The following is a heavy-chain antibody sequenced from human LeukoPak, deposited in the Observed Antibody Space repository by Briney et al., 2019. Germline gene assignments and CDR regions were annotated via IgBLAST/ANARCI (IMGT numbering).Heavy chain of an antibody. CDR2: INTNTGNP. Sequence: ASVKVSCKASGYTFTRYSLNWVRQAPGQGLEWMGWINTNTGNPLYAQGFTGRFVFSLDTSVSTAYLQISSLKAEDTAVYYCAKDPGQQLATPRFDSWGPGTLVTVSS. J-gene: IGHJ4*02. CDR1: GYTFTRYS. CDR3: AKDPGQQLATPRFDS. D-gene: IGHD6-13*01. V-gene: IGHV7-4-1*02.